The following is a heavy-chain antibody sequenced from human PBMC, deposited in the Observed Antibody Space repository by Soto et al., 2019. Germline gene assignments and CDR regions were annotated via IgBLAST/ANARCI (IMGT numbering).Heavy chain of an antibody. CDR3: ARHRGYYDILTGYYTELNFDY. J-gene: IGHJ4*02. CDR1: GGSISSSSYY. D-gene: IGHD3-9*01. Sequence: PSETLSLTXTVSGGSISSSSYYWGWIRQPPGKGLVWIGSIYYSGTTYYNPSLKSRVTISVDTSKDQFSLKLSSVTAADTAVYYCARHRGYYDILTGYYTELNFDYWGQGTLVTVSS. V-gene: IGHV4-39*01. CDR2: IYYSGTT.